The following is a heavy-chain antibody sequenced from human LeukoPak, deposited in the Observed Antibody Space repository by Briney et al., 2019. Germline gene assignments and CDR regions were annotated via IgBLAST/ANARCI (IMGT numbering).Heavy chain of an antibody. V-gene: IGHV3-11*01. J-gene: IGHJ4*02. D-gene: IGHD3-22*01. CDR3: AREMYYDSSGYYLDY. Sequence: PGGSLRLSCAASGFTLSDYYMSWIRQAPGKGVEWVSYISSSGSTIYYADSVKGRFTISRDNAKNSLYLQMNSLRAEDTAVYYCAREMYYDSSGYYLDYWGQGTLVTVSS. CDR2: ISSSGSTI. CDR1: GFTLSDYY.